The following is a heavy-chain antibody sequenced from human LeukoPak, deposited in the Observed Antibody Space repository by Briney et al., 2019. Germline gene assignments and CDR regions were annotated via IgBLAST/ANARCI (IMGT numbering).Heavy chain of an antibody. CDR1: GFTFSSYS. CDR3: AKEKYSSGWYSLDY. D-gene: IGHD6-19*01. CDR2: ISYGGSNK. V-gene: IGHV3-30*18. Sequence: GGSLRLSCAASGFTFSSYSMNWVRQAPGKGLEWVAVISYGGSNKYYADSVKGRFTISRDNSKNTLYLQMNSLRAEDTAVYYCAKEKYSSGWYSLDYWGQGTLVTVSS. J-gene: IGHJ4*02.